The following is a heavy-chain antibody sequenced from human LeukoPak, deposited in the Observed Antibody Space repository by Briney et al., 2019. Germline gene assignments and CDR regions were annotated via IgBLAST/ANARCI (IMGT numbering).Heavy chain of an antibody. CDR1: GFSLTDYG. D-gene: IGHD4-23*01. Sequence: GGSLRLSCAASGFSLTDYGMSWVRQAPGKGLEWVSVIYRGGSTYYADSVKGRFTISRDNAKNTMYLQMDSLRVEDTAVYYCAGGRVTPGAFDIWGQGTMVTVSS. CDR2: IYRGGST. J-gene: IGHJ3*02. V-gene: IGHV3-66*01. CDR3: AGGRVTPGAFDI.